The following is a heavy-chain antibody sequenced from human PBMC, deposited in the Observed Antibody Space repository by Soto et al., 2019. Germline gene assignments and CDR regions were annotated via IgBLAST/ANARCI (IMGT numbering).Heavy chain of an antibody. D-gene: IGHD3-22*01. J-gene: IGHJ4*02. V-gene: IGHV3-23*01. CDR1: GFTFINTG. CDR2: ITGNGDTT. Sequence: EVQVLQSGGGLVPPGGSLRLSCAGSGFTFINTGMSWVRQAPGQGLEWVSAITGNGDTTYYADSVKGRFTISRDNPKSTLSLQMNSLRAEDTAVYYCAKIDGDFDYWGQGTLVTVSS. CDR3: AKIDGDFDY.